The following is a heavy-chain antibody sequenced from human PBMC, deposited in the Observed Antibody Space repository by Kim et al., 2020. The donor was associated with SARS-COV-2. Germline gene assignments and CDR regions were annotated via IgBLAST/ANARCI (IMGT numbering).Heavy chain of an antibody. CDR1: GGSFSGYY. CDR3: APFRYCSSTSCYPGPTYYYGMDV. V-gene: IGHV4-34*01. Sequence: SETLSLTCAVYGGSFSGYYWSWIRQPPGKGLEWIGEISHSGSTNYNPSLKSRVTISVDTSKNQFSLKLSSVTAADTAVYYCAPFRYCSSTSCYPGPTYYYGMDVWGQGTTVTVSS. J-gene: IGHJ6*02. CDR2: ISHSGST. D-gene: IGHD2-2*01.